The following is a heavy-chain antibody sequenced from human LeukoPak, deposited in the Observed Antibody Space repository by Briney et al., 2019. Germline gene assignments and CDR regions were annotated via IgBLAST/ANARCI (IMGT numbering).Heavy chain of an antibody. Sequence: PGGSLRLSCAASGFNFSSYWMHWVRQAPGKGLVWVSRINSDGSSTSYADSVKGRFTISRDNSKNTLYLQMNSLRAEDTAVYYCAKDQEFGGRYFDWLDPPAPHDAFDIWGQGTMVTVSS. CDR3: AKDQEFGGRYFDWLDPPAPHDAFDI. J-gene: IGHJ3*02. CDR1: GFNFSSYW. V-gene: IGHV3-74*01. D-gene: IGHD3-9*01. CDR2: INSDGSST.